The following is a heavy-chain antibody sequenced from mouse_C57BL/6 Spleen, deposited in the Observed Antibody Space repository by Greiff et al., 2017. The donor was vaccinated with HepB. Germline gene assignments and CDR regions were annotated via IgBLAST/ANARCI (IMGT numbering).Heavy chain of an antibody. CDR3: ARSETLISTRAMDY. J-gene: IGHJ4*01. CDR2: IDPNSGGT. Sequence: QVQLQQSGAELVKPGASVKLSCKASGYTFTSYWMHWVKQRPGRGLEWIGRIDPNSGGTKYNEKFKSKATLTVDKSSSTAYMQLCSLTSEDSAVYYCARSETLISTRAMDYWGQGTSVTVSS. CDR1: GYTFTSYW. V-gene: IGHV1-72*01. D-gene: IGHD2-4*01.